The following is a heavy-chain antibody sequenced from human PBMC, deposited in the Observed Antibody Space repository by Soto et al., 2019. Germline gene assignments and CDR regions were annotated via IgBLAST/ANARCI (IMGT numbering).Heavy chain of an antibody. CDR3: ARHRLPPAATDIVVVPAAIVGWFDH. CDR2: IYPGESDT. CDR1: TYSLTRYS. V-gene: IGHV5-51*01. J-gene: IGHJ5*02. D-gene: IGHD2-2*02. Sequence: ESLKISRRVCTYSLTRYSHCLFRKIPRKCLQWIRIIYPGESDTRYSPSFQGKVTISADKCISTAYLQWSSMKASDTAMYHCARHRLPPAATDIVVVPAAIVGWFDHWGQGTLVTVSS.